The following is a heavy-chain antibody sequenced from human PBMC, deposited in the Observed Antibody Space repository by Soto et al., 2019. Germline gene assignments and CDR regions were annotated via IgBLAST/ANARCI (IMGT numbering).Heavy chain of an antibody. CDR1: GYPVTAYY. D-gene: IGHD3-3*01. CDR2: INPATGAA. Sequence: QLHLVQSGAVVKKPGASVTVSCSASGYPVTAYYMHWVRQAPGRGLEWMGGINPATGAAKYTQTFQGRVNMTGDTSTSIVFMELSGPTSEDTAVFYCARGGGVGVAGSAAFDMWCQGTLVTVSS. V-gene: IGHV1-2*02. CDR3: ARGGGVGVAGSAAFDM. J-gene: IGHJ3*02.